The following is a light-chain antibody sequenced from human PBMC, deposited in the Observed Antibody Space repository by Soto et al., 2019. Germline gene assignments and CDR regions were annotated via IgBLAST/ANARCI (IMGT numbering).Light chain of an antibody. Sequence: QSVLTQPPSASGTPGQGVTISCSGSSSDVGGFNYVSWYQQHPGKTPKLLIYEVRLRPTGVSDRFSGSKSGNTASLTISGLQAEDEADYYCSSYTSSSSGVFGTGTKLTVL. CDR1: SSDVGGFNY. J-gene: IGLJ1*01. V-gene: IGLV2-14*01. CDR2: EVR. CDR3: SSYTSSSSGV.